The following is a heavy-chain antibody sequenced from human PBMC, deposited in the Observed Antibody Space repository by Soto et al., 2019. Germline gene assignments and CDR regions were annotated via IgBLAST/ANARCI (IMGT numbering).Heavy chain of an antibody. J-gene: IGHJ4*02. V-gene: IGHV3-73*02. D-gene: IGHD3-22*01. CDR1: GFTFSGSA. CDR3: TRHYYDSSGYYFDY. Sequence: EVQLVESGGGLVQPRGSLKLSCAASGFTFSGSAMHWVRQASGKGLEWVGRIRSKANSYATAYAASVKGRFTISRDDSKNTAYLQMNSLKTEDTAVYYCTRHYYDSSGYYFDYWGQGTLVTVSS. CDR2: IRSKANSYAT.